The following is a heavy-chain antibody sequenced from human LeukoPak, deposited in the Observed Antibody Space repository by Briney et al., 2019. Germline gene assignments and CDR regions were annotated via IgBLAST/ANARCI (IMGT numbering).Heavy chain of an antibody. Sequence: SGTLSPTCTVSGVSISSSTYYWGWLRQPPGKGLEWIGSNYYRGNSYYNPSLNRRATTSVDTSKNHFSQKQRSVTAADTAVYYGAKDHYESSGYPFDYWGQGTLVTVSS. CDR2: NYYRGNS. D-gene: IGHD3-22*01. V-gene: IGHV4-39*07. CDR3: AKDHYESSGYPFDY. CDR1: GVSISSSTYY. J-gene: IGHJ4*02.